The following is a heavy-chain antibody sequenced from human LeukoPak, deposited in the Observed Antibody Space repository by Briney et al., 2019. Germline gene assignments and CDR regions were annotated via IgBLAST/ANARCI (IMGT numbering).Heavy chain of an antibody. CDR3: AREVVVAATPSAYYGMDV. Sequence: SETLSLTRTLYGGSISSYYWSWTRQPAGKGLEWIGRIYTSGSTNYNPSLKSRVTMSVDTSKNQFSLKLSSVTAADTAVYYCAREVVVAATPSAYYGMDVWGQGTTVTVSS. V-gene: IGHV4-4*07. J-gene: IGHJ6*02. CDR1: GGSISSYY. CDR2: IYTSGST. D-gene: IGHD2-15*01.